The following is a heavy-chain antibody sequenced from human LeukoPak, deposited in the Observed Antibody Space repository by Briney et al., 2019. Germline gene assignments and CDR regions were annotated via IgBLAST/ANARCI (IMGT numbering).Heavy chain of an antibody. CDR2: IYTSGST. D-gene: IGHD3-10*01. CDR3: ARDRSVRGVILNWFDP. Sequence: SETLSLTCTVSGGSISSGSYYWSWIRQPAGKGLEWIGHIYTSGSTNYNPSLKSRVTISVDTSKNQFSLKLSSVTAADTAVYYCARDRSVRGVILNWFDPWGQGTLVTVSS. V-gene: IGHV4-61*09. J-gene: IGHJ5*02. CDR1: GGSISSGSYY.